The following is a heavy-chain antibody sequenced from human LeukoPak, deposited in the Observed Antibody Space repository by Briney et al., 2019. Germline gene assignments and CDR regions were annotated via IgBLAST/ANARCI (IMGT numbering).Heavy chain of an antibody. V-gene: IGHV1-2*02. D-gene: IGHD1-14*01. CDR1: GYTFTGYY. Sequence: ASVKVSCKASGYTFTGYYMHWVRQAPGQGLEWMGWINPNSGGTNYAQKFQGRVTMTRDTSISTAYMELSRLRSDDTAVYYCASTAGSIPYYYYIDVWGKGTTVTVSS. CDR3: ASTAGSIPYYYYIDV. J-gene: IGHJ6*03. CDR2: INPNSGGT.